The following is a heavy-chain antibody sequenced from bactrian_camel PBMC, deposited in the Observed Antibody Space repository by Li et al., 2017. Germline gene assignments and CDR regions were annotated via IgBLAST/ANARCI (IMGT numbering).Heavy chain of an antibody. J-gene: IGHJ4*01. Sequence: VQLVESGGGLVQPGGSLRLSCAASGFTFDTSWMYWVRQAPGKVLDWVAGISTDGSEASYADSVKGRFTISRDNAENTLYLQLNSLKTEDTAMYYCARGCYSGYNGTPRGQGTQVTVS. CDR2: ISTDGSEA. CDR3: ARGCYSGYNGTP. V-gene: IGHV3S6*01. CDR1: GFTFDTSW. D-gene: IGHD2*01.